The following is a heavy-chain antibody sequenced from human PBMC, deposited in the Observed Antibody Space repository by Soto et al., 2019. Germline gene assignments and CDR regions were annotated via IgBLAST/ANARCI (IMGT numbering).Heavy chain of an antibody. CDR1: GGSISSYY. CDR3: ARFNWYFDL. J-gene: IGHJ2*01. Sequence: QVQLQESGPGLVKPSETLSLTCAVSGGSISSYYWSWIRQPPGKGLEWIGHIYYRGSTNYNPSLKSPVTISVDTSKNQFSLKPSSVTAADTAIYYCARFNWYFDLWGRGTLVTVSS. CDR2: IYYRGST. V-gene: IGHV4-59*01.